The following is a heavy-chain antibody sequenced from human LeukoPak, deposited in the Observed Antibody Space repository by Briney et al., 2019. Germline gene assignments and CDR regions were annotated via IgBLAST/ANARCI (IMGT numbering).Heavy chain of an antibody. CDR1: GFTFSSYE. Sequence: GGALRLSCAASGFTFSSYERNWVRQARGRGREGVSYISSSGSTIYYADSVKGRFTISRDNAKNSLYLQMNSLRAEDTAVYYCAREGGGYNNRGFDYWGQGTLVTVSS. D-gene: IGHD5-24*01. J-gene: IGHJ4*02. CDR3: AREGGGYNNRGFDY. V-gene: IGHV3-48*03. CDR2: ISSSGSTI.